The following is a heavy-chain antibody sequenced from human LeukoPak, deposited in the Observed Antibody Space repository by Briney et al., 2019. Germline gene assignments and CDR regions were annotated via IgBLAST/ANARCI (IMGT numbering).Heavy chain of an antibody. D-gene: IGHD1-26*01. CDR1: GFTFSRYA. V-gene: IGHV3-64*01. Sequence: PGGSLRLSCAASGFTFSRYAMHWVRQAPGKGLEYVSAVTSNGGSTYYANSVKGRFIISRDNSKNTLYLQLGSLRADDMAMYYCATASGSQYAEYFQHRGQGTLVTVSS. CDR3: ATASGSQYAEYFQH. CDR2: VTSNGGST. J-gene: IGHJ1*01.